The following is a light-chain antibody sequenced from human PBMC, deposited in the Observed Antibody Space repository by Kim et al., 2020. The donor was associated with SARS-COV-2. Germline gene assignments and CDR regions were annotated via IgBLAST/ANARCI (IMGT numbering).Light chain of an antibody. CDR3: SSYTSSSTGV. CDR2: DVS. J-gene: IGLJ1*01. V-gene: IGLV2-14*03. Sequence: GQSITISCTGTSSDVGGYNYVSWYQQHPGKAPKRMIYDVSNRPSGVSNRFSGSKSGNTASLTISGLQAEDEADYYCSSYTSSSTGVFGTGTKVTVL. CDR1: SSDVGGYNY.